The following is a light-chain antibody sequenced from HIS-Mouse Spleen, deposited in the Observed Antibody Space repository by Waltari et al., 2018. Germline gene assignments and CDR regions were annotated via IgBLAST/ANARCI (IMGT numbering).Light chain of an antibody. J-gene: IGLJ2*01. V-gene: IGLV3-10*01. CDR3: YSTGSSGNHVV. Sequence: SYELTQPPSVSVSPGQTARITCSGDALPKKYAYWYQQKSGQAPVLVIYEDSKRPSGIPWGFSGSSSGKMATLTISGAQVEGEADYFCYSTGSSGNHVVFGGGTKLTVL. CDR1: ALPKKY. CDR2: EDS.